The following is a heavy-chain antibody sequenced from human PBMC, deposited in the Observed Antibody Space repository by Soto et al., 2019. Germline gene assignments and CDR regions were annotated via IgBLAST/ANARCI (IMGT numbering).Heavy chain of an antibody. CDR1: GFTFSSYG. CDR3: AKDRGVCSGGSCSLFDY. J-gene: IGHJ4*02. D-gene: IGHD2-15*01. Sequence: GGSLRLSCAASGFTFSSYGMHWVRQAPGKGLEWVAVISYDGSNKYYADSVKGRFTISRDNSKNTLYLQMNSLRAEDTAVYYCAKDRGVCSGGSCSLFDYWGQGTLVTVSS. V-gene: IGHV3-30*18. CDR2: ISYDGSNK.